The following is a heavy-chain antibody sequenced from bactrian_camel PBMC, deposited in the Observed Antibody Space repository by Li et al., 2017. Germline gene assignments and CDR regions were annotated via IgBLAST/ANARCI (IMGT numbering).Heavy chain of an antibody. J-gene: IGHJ6*01. CDR1: GFTFSVYG. CDR2: IDSDGRNT. CDR3: ATFSSKCHGGLCGTDFGY. Sequence: HVQLVESGGGSVQAGGSLRLSCAASGFTFSVYGMSWVRQAPEKGLEWVSRIDSDGRNTYYADSVKGRFTISRENAKNTVYLQMNSLKSEDTALYYCATFSSKCHGGLCGTDFGYWGQGTQVTVS. D-gene: IGHD7*01. V-gene: IGHV3-2*01.